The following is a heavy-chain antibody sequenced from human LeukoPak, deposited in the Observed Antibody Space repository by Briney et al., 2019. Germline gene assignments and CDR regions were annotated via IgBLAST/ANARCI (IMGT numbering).Heavy chain of an antibody. J-gene: IGHJ3*01. CDR2: IRFGGSNK. V-gene: IGHV3-30*02. Sequence: GGSLRLSCGASGFIFSTYGMQGVREAPGKGLEGVAFIRFGGSNKYYEDSVKGRFTIARDNSKNTLYLQMTSLRAEDTAVYYCAKDRSNSYGDDAFDVWGQGTVVTVSS. CDR3: AKDRSNSYGDDAFDV. CDR1: GFIFSTYG. D-gene: IGHD3-10*01.